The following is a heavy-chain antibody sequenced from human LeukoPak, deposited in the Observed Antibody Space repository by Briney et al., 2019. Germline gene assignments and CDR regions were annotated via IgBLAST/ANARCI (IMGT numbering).Heavy chain of an antibody. CDR1: GYSFTSYG. D-gene: IGHD6-19*01. Sequence: ASVKVSCKAYGYSFTSYGITRVRQAPGQGLEWMGWISGYNGKRNYAQKIQGRVTMTADTSTSTAYMELRSLRSDDTAVYYCARDRATSGWYQDDYWGQGTQVTVSS. CDR3: ARDRATSGWYQDDY. J-gene: IGHJ4*02. CDR2: ISGYNGKR. V-gene: IGHV1-18*01.